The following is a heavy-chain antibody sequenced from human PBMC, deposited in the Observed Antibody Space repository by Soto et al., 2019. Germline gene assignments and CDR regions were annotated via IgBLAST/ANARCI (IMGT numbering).Heavy chain of an antibody. CDR2: INAGNGNT. D-gene: IGHD6-13*01. J-gene: IGHJ5*02. CDR1: GYTFTSYA. Sequence: ASVKVSCKASGYTFTSYAMHWVRQAPGQRLEWMGWINAGNGNTKYSQKFQGRVTITRDTSASTAYMELSSLRSEDTAVYYCARWTSGGYNWFDPWGQGTLVTVPS. CDR3: ARWTSGGYNWFDP. V-gene: IGHV1-3*01.